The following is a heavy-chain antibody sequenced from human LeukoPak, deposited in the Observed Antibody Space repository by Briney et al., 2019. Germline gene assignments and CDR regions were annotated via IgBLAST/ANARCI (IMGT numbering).Heavy chain of an antibody. D-gene: IGHD3-10*01. J-gene: IGHJ4*02. CDR3: ARVSLVRGAPDYYFDY. CDR2: IYTSGST. Sequence: SETLSLTCTVSGDSISNYFWCWIRQPAEKGLEWIGRIYTSGSTNYNPSLKGRVTMTVDTSKNQFSLKLSSVTAADTAVYYCARVSLVRGAPDYYFDYWGQGTLVTVSS. CDR1: GDSISNYF. V-gene: IGHV4-4*07.